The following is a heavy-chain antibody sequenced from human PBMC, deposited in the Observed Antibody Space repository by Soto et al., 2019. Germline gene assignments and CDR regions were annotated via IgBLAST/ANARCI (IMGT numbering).Heavy chain of an antibody. CDR2: SNWNGGST. V-gene: IGHV3-20*04. Sequence: EVPLVESGGGVVRPGGSLRLSCAASGFTFDDYGMSWVRQAPGKGLEWVSGSNWNGGSTGYADSVKGRFTISRDNAKNSLYLQMNSLRAEDTALYYCARPQGSGSYSPFDYWGQGTLVTVSS. CDR1: GFTFDDYG. CDR3: ARPQGSGSYSPFDY. D-gene: IGHD3-10*01. J-gene: IGHJ4*02.